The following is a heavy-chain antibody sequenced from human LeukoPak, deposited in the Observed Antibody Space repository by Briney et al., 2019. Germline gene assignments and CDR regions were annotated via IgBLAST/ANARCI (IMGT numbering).Heavy chain of an antibody. CDR2: VYYSGST. CDR3: ARHGGGGESYPRVFDY. J-gene: IGHJ4*02. Sequence: SETLSLTCTASGFSISPYYLSWIRQPPGKGLEWMGYVYYSGSTNYNASPKSRVSISVDTSKNQFSLKLSSVTAADTAMYYCARHGGGGESYPRVFDYWGRGNLVTVSS. V-gene: IGHV4-59*08. CDR1: GFSISPYY. D-gene: IGHD1-26*01.